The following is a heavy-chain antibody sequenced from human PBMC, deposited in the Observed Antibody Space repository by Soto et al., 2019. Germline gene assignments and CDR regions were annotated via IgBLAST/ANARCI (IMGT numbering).Heavy chain of an antibody. J-gene: IGHJ4*02. CDR1: GFTFSTYN. Sequence: EVQLVESGGGLVQPGGSLRLSCAASGFTFSTYNMNWVRQAPGKGLEWVSYISDSSSTIHYADSVKGRFTISRDNVKNSLYLQMNSLRAEDTAVYYCARDDNPYYYASSGYHFDYWGQGALVTVSS. D-gene: IGHD3-22*01. CDR3: ARDDNPYYYASSGYHFDY. CDR2: ISDSSSTI. V-gene: IGHV3-48*01.